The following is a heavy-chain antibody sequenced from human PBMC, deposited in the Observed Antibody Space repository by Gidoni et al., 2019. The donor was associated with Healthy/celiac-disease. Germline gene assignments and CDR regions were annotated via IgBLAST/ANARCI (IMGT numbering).Heavy chain of an antibody. CDR2: TYYRSKWYN. CDR3: ARVDYYDSSGYSLSGAFDI. D-gene: IGHD3-22*01. V-gene: IGHV6-1*01. Sequence: QVQLQQSGPGLVKPSQTLSLTCAISGDSVSSNSAAWNWIRQSPSRGLEWLGRTYYRSKWYNDYAVSVKSRITINPDTSKNQFSLQLNSVTPEDTAVYYCARVDYYDSSGYSLSGAFDIWGQGTMVTVSS. CDR1: GDSVSSNSAA. J-gene: IGHJ3*02.